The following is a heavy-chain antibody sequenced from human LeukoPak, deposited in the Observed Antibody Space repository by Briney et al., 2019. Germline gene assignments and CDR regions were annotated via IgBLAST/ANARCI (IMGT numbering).Heavy chain of an antibody. CDR1: GYTFTDYN. Sequence: GASVKVSCKASGYTFTDYNIHWVRQAPGQGLEWMGWMNPNSGNTGYAQKFQGRVTITRNTSISTAYMELSSLRSEDTAVYYCARVAEDGYKGGFDYWGQGTLVTVSS. D-gene: IGHD5-24*01. CDR3: ARVAEDGYKGGFDY. J-gene: IGHJ4*02. V-gene: IGHV1-8*03. CDR2: MNPNSGNT.